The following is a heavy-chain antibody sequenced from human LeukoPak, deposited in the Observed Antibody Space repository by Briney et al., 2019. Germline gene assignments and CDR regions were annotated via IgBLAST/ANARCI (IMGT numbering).Heavy chain of an antibody. D-gene: IGHD2-15*01. CDR2: ISAYNGNT. CDR1: GYTFTSYG. V-gene: IGHV1-18*01. Sequence: GPSVKVSCKASGYTFTSYGISWVRHAPGQGLEWMGWISAYNGNTNYAQKLQGRVTMTTDTSTSTAYMELRSLRSDDTAVYYCARGGYCSGGSCYSPRFDPWGQGTLVTVSS. J-gene: IGHJ5*02. CDR3: ARGGYCSGGSCYSPRFDP.